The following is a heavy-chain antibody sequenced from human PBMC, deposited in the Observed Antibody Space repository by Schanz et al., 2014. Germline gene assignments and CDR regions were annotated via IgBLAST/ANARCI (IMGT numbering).Heavy chain of an antibody. J-gene: IGHJ4*02. CDR1: GITFSDYA. V-gene: IGHV3-74*01. CDR2: TSNDGSFT. Sequence: EVQLVESGGGLVQPGGSLRLSCAASGITFSDYAMSWVRQAPGKGLVWVSRTSNDGSFTTFADSVKGRFTISRDNAKNTLYLQMNSLRAEDTAVYYCVRDTDYHFDYWGQGTLVTVSS. CDR3: VRDTDYHFDY. D-gene: IGHD4-17*01.